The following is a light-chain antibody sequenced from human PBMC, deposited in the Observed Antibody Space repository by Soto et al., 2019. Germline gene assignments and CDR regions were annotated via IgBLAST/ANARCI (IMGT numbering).Light chain of an antibody. J-gene: IGKJ2*01. CDR2: AAS. V-gene: IGKV3-15*01. CDR1: QSVSTN. Sequence: EIVMTQSPATLSVSPGERATLSCRASQSVSTNLAWYQQRPGQAPRLLIYAASARATGIPARFSGSGSGTEFTLTISSLQSEDFALYYCKQYNNWPPRTFGQGTKLEIK. CDR3: KQYNNWPPRT.